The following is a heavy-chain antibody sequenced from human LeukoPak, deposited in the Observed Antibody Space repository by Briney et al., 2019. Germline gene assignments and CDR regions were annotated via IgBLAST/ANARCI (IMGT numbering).Heavy chain of an antibody. J-gene: IGHJ4*02. CDR2: INPNSGGT. CDR1: GFTFTAYH. D-gene: IGHD7-27*01. CDR3: ARGPHWDPHFDY. V-gene: IGHV1-2*02. Sequence: ASVKVSCKASGFTFTAYHMHWVRQAPGQGLEWMGWINPNSGGTNYAQKFQGKVTMTRDTSISTAYMELSGLRSDDTAVYYCARGPHWDPHFDYWGQGTLVTVSS.